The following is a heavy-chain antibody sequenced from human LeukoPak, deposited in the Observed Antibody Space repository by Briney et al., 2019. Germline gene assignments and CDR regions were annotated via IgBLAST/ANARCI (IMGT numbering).Heavy chain of an antibody. J-gene: IGHJ6*03. CDR3: ARGEAAAGPMDYMDV. CDR1: GGSFSGYY. V-gene: IGHV4-34*01. CDR2: INHSGSN. D-gene: IGHD6-13*01. Sequence: SETLSLTCAVYGGSFSGYYWSWIRQPPGKGLEWIGEINHSGSNNYNPSLKSRVTMSVDTSKKQFSLKLSSVTAADTAVYYCARGEAAAGPMDYMDVWDTGATVTVSS.